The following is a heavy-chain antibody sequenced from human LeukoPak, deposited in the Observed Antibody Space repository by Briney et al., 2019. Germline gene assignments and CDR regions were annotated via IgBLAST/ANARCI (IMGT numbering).Heavy chain of an antibody. D-gene: IGHD6-19*01. CDR2: INPNSGGT. V-gene: IGHV1-2*02. CDR3: ARELTSSGWTFDY. J-gene: IGHJ4*02. Sequence: ASVKVSCKASGYTFTGYYMRWVRQAPGQGLEWMGWINPNSGGTNYAQKFQGRVTMTRDTSISTAYMELSRLRSDDTAVYYCARELTSSGWTFDYWGQGTLVTVSS. CDR1: GYTFTGYY.